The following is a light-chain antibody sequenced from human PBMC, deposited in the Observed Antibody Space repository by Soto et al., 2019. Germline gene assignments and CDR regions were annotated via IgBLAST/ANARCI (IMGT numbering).Light chain of an antibody. CDR1: SSNIGTNY. CDR2: SNN. V-gene: IGLV1-47*01. Sequence: QSVLTQPPSASGTPVQRVTISCSGSSSNIGTNYVYWYQQLPGTAPKLLIYSNNQRPSGVPDRFSGSKSGTSASLAISGLRSEDEADYYCAAWDDSLNSVLFGGGTKLTVL. J-gene: IGLJ2*01. CDR3: AAWDDSLNSVL.